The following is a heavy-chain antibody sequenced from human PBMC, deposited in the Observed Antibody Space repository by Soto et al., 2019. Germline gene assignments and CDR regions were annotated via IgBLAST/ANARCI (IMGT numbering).Heavy chain of an antibody. J-gene: IGHJ6*02. CDR1: GYTFSSYG. D-gene: IGHD6-19*01. Sequence: QVQLVQSGAELKKPGASVKVSCEASGYTFSSYGVSWVRQAPGQGLEWMGWISVYSGNTNYARKLQGRVTMTRDTYTRAVYMELRSLTSDDTAVYYCARDSWGLAVPDYHYYAMDVWGQGTTVTVSS. V-gene: IGHV1-18*04. CDR3: ARDSWGLAVPDYHYYAMDV. CDR2: ISVYSGNT.